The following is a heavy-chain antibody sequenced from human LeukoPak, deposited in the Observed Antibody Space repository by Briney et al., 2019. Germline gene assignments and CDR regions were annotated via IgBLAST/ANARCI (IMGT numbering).Heavy chain of an antibody. V-gene: IGHV4-4*07. Sequence: SETLSLTCTASGVSISSYYWSWIRQPAGKELEWIGRIHTSGSTNYNPSLKSRVTMSADTSKNQFSLKLSSVTAADTAVYYCARARIQLWEIDYWGQGTLVTVSS. D-gene: IGHD5-18*01. CDR2: IHTSGST. CDR1: GVSISSYY. J-gene: IGHJ4*02. CDR3: ARARIQLWEIDY.